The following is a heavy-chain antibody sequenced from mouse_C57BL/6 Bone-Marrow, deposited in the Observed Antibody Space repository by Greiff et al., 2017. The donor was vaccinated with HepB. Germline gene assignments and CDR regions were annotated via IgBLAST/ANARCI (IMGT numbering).Heavy chain of an antibody. CDR1: GFTFSDYY. D-gene: IGHD2-14*01. J-gene: IGHJ4*01. CDR2: ISNGGGST. Sequence: EVQVVESGGGLVQPGGSLKLSCAASGFTFSDYYMYWVRQTPEKRLEWVAYISNGGGSTYYPDTVKGRFTISRDNAKNTLYLQMSRLKSEDTAMYYCARRYRGYAMDYWGQGTSVTVSS. CDR3: ARRYRGYAMDY. V-gene: IGHV5-12*01.